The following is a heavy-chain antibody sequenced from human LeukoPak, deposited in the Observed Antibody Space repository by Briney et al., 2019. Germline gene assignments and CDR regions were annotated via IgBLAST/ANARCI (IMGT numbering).Heavy chain of an antibody. V-gene: IGHV1-2*02. Sequence: GASVKVSCKASGYTFTGYYMHWVRQAPGQGLEWMGWINPNSGGTNYAQKFQGRVTMTRDTSISTAYMELSRLTPDDTAVYYCARDLSYYGSGSFYFSPWGQGTLVTVSS. J-gene: IGHJ5*02. CDR1: GYTFTGYY. CDR2: INPNSGGT. D-gene: IGHD3-10*01. CDR3: ARDLSYYGSGSFYFSP.